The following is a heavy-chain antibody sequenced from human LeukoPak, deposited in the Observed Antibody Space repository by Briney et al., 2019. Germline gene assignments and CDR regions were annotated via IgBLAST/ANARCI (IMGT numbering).Heavy chain of an antibody. CDR3: ARGSSDCSSTSCYLDY. CDR2: IIPIFGTA. Sequence: SVKVSCKASGYTFSSYAMNWVRQAPGQGLEWMGGIIPIFGTANYAQKFQGRVTITADESTSTAYMELSSLRSEDTAVYYCARGSSDCSSTSCYLDYWGQGTLVTVSS. J-gene: IGHJ4*02. D-gene: IGHD2-2*01. V-gene: IGHV1-69*13. CDR1: GYTFSSYA.